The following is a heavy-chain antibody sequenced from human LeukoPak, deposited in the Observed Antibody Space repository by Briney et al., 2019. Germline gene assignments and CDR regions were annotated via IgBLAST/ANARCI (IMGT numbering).Heavy chain of an antibody. D-gene: IGHD3-10*01. V-gene: IGHV1-2*02. CDR3: ARGPNYYGSGRSWFDP. J-gene: IGHJ5*02. Sequence: ASVKVSCKASGYTFSDYYIHWVRQAPGQGLEWMGWINPNGGRTNYAQKFQGRVTVTRDTSISTAYMELGRLRSDDTAVYYCARGPNYYGSGRSWFDPWGQGSQVTVSS. CDR2: INPNGGRT. CDR1: GYTFSDYY.